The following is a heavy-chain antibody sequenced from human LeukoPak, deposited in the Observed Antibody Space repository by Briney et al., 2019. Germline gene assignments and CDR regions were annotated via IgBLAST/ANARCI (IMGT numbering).Heavy chain of an antibody. CDR2: IYTSGST. V-gene: IGHV4-61*02. D-gene: IGHD5-18*01. Sequence: PSETLSLTCTVSGGSISSVSYYWSWIRQPAGKGLEWIGRIYTSGSTNYNPTLRSRVTISVDTSKNPFSLKLSSVTAADTAVYYCARSERGYCLFADWGQGTLVTVSS. CDR1: GGSISSVSYY. CDR3: ARSERGYCLFAD. J-gene: IGHJ4*02.